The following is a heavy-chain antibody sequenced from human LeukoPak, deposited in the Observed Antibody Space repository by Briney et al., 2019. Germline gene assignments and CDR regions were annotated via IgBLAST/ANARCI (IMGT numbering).Heavy chain of an antibody. V-gene: IGHV3-33*01. Sequence: PGGSLRLSCAASGFTFSRYDMHWVRQAPGKGLEWVAVIWYDGSNKYYGDSVKGRFTISRDNSKNTLYLQMNSLRAEDTAVYYCARDPAPAAAWHFDYWGQGTLVTVSS. CDR3: ARDPAPAAAWHFDY. CDR2: IWYDGSNK. J-gene: IGHJ4*02. D-gene: IGHD2-2*01. CDR1: GFTFSRYD.